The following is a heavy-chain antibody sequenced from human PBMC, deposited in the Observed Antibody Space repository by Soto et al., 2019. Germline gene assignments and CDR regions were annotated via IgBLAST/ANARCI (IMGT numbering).Heavy chain of an antibody. V-gene: IGHV4-31*03. Sequence: SETLSLTCTVSGGSISSGGYYWSWIRQHPGKGLEWIGYIYYSGSTYYNPSLKSRVTISVDTSKNQFSLKLSSVTAADTAVYYCARGAAAGPILIFDYWGQGTLVTVSS. D-gene: IGHD6-13*01. CDR1: GGSISSGGYY. J-gene: IGHJ4*02. CDR3: ARGAAAGPILIFDY. CDR2: IYYSGST.